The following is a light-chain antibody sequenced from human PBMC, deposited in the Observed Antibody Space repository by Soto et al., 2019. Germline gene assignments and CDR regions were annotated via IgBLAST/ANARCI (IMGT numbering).Light chain of an antibody. V-gene: IGKV3-15*01. CDR1: QSLNRD. Sequence: IVMTQSPATLSMSPGERATLSCRASQSLNRDLAWYQQKPGQSPRLLIFGASIRATGIPARFSGSGSGAEFTLTIGSLQSEDCALYYCQQYNNWPGTFXQGTKV. CDR3: QQYNNWPGT. J-gene: IGKJ1*01. CDR2: GAS.